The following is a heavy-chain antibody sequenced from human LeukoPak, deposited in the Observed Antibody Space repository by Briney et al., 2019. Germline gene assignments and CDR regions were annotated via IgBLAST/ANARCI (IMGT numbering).Heavy chain of an antibody. J-gene: IGHJ4*02. D-gene: IGHD1-26*01. CDR2: IYYSGST. CDR3: ARVSGSYEDY. CDR1: GGSISSHY. Sequence: PSETLSLTCTVSGGSISSHYGSWIRQPPGKGLEWIGYIYYSGSTNYNPSLKSRVTISVDTSKNQFSLNLSSVTAADTAVYYCARVSGSYEDYWGQGTLVTVSS. V-gene: IGHV4-59*11.